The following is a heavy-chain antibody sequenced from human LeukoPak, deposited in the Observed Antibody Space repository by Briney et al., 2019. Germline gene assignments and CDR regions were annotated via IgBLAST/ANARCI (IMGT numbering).Heavy chain of an antibody. D-gene: IGHD6-19*01. CDR3: AKPRDSGWYPGAFDI. J-gene: IGHJ3*02. V-gene: IGHV3-23*01. Sequence: PGGSLRLSCAACGFTFSSYAMSWVRQAPGKGLEWVSAISGSGGSTYYADSVEGRFTISRDNSKNTLYLQMNSLRAEDTAVYYCAKPRDSGWYPGAFDIWGQGTMVTVSS. CDR2: ISGSGGST. CDR1: GFTFSSYA.